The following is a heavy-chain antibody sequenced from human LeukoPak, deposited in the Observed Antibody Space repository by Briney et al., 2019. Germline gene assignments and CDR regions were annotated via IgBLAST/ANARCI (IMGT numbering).Heavy chain of an antibody. Sequence: PSETLSLTCTVSGGSISSSSYYWGWIRQPPGKGLEWIGSIYYSGSTYYNPSLKSRVTISVDTSKNQFSLKLCSVTAADTAVYYCAALGFGELLPDYWGQGTLVTVSS. CDR2: IYYSGST. D-gene: IGHD3-10*01. J-gene: IGHJ4*02. CDR1: GGSISSSSYY. V-gene: IGHV4-39*07. CDR3: AALGFGELLPDY.